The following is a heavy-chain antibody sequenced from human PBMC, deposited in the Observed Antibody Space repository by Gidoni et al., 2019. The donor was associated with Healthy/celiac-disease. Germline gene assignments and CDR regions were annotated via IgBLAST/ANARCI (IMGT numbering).Heavy chain of an antibody. CDR1: GGSISRGGYY. V-gene: IGHV4-31*03. CDR2: IYYSGST. Sequence: QVQLQESGPGLVKPSQTLSLTCTVSGGSISRGGYYWSWIRQHPGKGLEWIGYIYYSGSTYYNPSLKNRVTISVDTSKNQFSLKLRSVTAADTAVYYCARDGGGILTGYKGPVWGQGTLVTVSS. CDR3: ARDGGGILTGYKGPV. D-gene: IGHD3-9*01. J-gene: IGHJ4*02.